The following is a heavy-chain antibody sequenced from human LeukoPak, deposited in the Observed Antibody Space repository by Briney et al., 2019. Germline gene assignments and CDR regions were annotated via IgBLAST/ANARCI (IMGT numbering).Heavy chain of an antibody. Sequence: SETLSLTCAVSSGSFTDYYWSWIRQSPGRGLEWIGEINQSGSTDNNPSLKSRVIISMDTSKTQFSLNLSSVTAADTAVYYCARDFDSSGYYPFYRCQQTPVTVSS. CDR2: INQSGST. CDR3: ARDFDSSGYYPFY. V-gene: IGHV4-34*01. J-gene: IGHJ4*02. CDR1: SGSFTDYY. D-gene: IGHD3-22*01.